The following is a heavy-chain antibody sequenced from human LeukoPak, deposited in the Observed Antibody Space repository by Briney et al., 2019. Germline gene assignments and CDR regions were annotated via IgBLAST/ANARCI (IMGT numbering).Heavy chain of an antibody. J-gene: IGHJ4*02. V-gene: IGHV3-20*04. Sequence: GGSLRLSCAASGFTFSDYYMSWIRQAPGKGLEWVSGINWNGGSTGYADSVKGRFTISRDNSKNSLYLQMNSLRAEDTAVYYCAKAGDCSGGSCSGFDYWGQGTLVTVSS. CDR1: GFTFSDYY. CDR3: AKAGDCSGGSCSGFDY. CDR2: INWNGGST. D-gene: IGHD2-15*01.